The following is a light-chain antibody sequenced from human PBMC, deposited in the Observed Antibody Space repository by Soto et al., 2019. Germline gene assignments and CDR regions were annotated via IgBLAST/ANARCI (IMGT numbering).Light chain of an antibody. CDR1: QSVSSEY. CDR2: GAS. J-gene: IGKJ3*01. Sequence: EIVLTQSPDTLSLSPGDIATLSCRASQSVSSEYLVWYQQKPGQAPRLLIYGASSRATGIPVRFSGSGSGTDFTLTISRLEPEDFAVYYCQHYGNSPPSVTFGPGTKVDNK. CDR3: QHYGNSPPSVT. V-gene: IGKV3-20*01.